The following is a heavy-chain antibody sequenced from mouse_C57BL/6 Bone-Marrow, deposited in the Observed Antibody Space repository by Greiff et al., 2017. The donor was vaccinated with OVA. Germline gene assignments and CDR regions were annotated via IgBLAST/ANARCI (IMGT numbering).Heavy chain of an antibody. CDR3: ARGNYYGSSSWYFDV. CDR1: GYTFTDYY. Sequence: VKLMESGAELVRPGASVKLSCKASGYTFTDYYINWVKQRPGQGLEWIARIYPGSGNTYYNEKFKGKATLTAEKSSSTAYMQLSSLTSEDSAVYFCARGNYYGSSSWYFDVWGTGTTVTVSS. V-gene: IGHV1-76*01. D-gene: IGHD1-1*01. CDR2: IYPGSGNT. J-gene: IGHJ1*03.